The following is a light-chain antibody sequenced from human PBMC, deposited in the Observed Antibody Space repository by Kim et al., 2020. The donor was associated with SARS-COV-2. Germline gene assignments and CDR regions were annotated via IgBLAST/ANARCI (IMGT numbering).Light chain of an antibody. CDR2: EDN. CDR1: SGSIASNY. V-gene: IGLV6-57*03. J-gene: IGLJ3*02. CDR3: QSYDSSTPCV. Sequence: TVTISGTRSSGSIASNYVQWYQQRPGSAPNTVIYEDNQRPSGVPARFSGSIDSSSNSASLTISGLRTEDEADYYCQSYDSSTPCVFGGGTQLTVL.